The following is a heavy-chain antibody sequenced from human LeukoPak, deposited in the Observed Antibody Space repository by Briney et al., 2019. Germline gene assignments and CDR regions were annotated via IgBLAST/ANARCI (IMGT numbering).Heavy chain of an antibody. J-gene: IGHJ3*02. D-gene: IGHD6-13*01. CDR1: GFTFSSYA. CDR2: ISYDGSNK. Sequence: QTGGSLRLSCAVSGFTFSSYAMHWVRQAPGKGLEWVAVISYDGSNKYYADSVKGRFTISRDNSKNTLYLQMNSLRAEDTAVYYCARGYPGIRHYGSSWYNNPHAFDIWGQGTMVTVSS. CDR3: ARGYPGIRHYGSSWYNNPHAFDI. V-gene: IGHV3-30-3*01.